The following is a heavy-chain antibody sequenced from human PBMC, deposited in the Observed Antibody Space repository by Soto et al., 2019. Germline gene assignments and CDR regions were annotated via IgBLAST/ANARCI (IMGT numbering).Heavy chain of an antibody. D-gene: IGHD3-9*01. Sequence: QVQLQQWGAGPLRPLETLSLTCGVSGGSFSGYYWAWIRQSPGKGLEWIGEINDRGSINYNPSLQSRVSISVDTSKNHYALNLRSATAADTAVYYCVRESHDILTGPPWVWYFDLWGRGNLVTV. CDR3: VRESHDILTGPPWVWYFDL. CDR1: GGSFSGYY. V-gene: IGHV4-34*01. CDR2: INDRGSI. J-gene: IGHJ2*01.